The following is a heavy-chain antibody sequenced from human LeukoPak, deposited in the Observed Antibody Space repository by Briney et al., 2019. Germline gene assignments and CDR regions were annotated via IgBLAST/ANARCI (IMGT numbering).Heavy chain of an antibody. CDR2: IYYSGST. J-gene: IGHJ5*01. CDR1: GDSFRSYY. V-gene: IGHV4-59*01. CDR3: ARGRNLEWFDY. D-gene: IGHD3-3*01. Sequence: SETLSLTCTVSGDSFRSYYWSWIRQPPGKGLEWIGYIYYSGSTNYNPSLKSRVTISVHTSKNQFSLKLNSVTAADTAVYYCARGRNLEWFDYWGQGTLVTVSS.